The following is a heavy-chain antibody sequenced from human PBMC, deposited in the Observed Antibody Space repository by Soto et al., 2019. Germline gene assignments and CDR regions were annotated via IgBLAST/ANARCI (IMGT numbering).Heavy chain of an antibody. D-gene: IGHD2-21*02. V-gene: IGHV3-23*01. Sequence: EVQLLESGGGLVQPGGSLRLSCAVSGFTFTTYTMSWVRQAPGKGLEWVSGISNSGGNTYYADSVKGRFTISRDNSKNTLYLQMNSLRADDTAAYNCARVGTALYFDHWGQGTLVSVSS. CDR1: GFTFTTYT. CDR3: ARVGTALYFDH. J-gene: IGHJ4*02. CDR2: ISNSGGNT.